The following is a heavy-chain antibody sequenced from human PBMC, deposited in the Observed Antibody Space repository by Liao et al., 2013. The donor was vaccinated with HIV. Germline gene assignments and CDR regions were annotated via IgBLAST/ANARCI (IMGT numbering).Heavy chain of an antibody. D-gene: IGHD1-26*01. CDR3: ARVQWEPAPNWYSDL. J-gene: IGHJ2*01. V-gene: IGHV4-61*03. CDR1: GDLIRRDNYY. CDR2: ISYTANT. Sequence: QVRLQESGPGLVKPSQTLSLTCTVSGDLIRRDNYYWNWIRQPPGKGLEWIGYISYTANTNYNPSLKSRVAISADTSSNHVSLKLTSVTAADTAVYYCARVQWEPAPNWYSDLWGRGTLVIVSS.